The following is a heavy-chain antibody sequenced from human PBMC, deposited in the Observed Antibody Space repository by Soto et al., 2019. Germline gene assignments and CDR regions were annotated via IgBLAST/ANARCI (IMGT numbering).Heavy chain of an antibody. CDR1: GFSFSTYS. D-gene: IGHD4-4*01. J-gene: IGHJ4*02. CDR2: ISSSSSFI. Sequence: GGSLRLSCAASGFSFSTYSMNWVRQAPGKGLEWVSSISSSSSFIYYADSVKGRFTISRDNAKNSLFLQMNSLRAEDTAVYYCAKDQGNSNPSEFDYWGQGTLVTVSS. V-gene: IGHV3-21*01. CDR3: AKDQGNSNPSEFDY.